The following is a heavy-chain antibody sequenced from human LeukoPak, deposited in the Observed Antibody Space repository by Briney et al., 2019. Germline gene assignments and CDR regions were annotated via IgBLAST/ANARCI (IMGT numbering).Heavy chain of an antibody. CDR1: GFTFSSNW. V-gene: IGHV3-7*01. CDR2: INQDGREK. D-gene: IGHD4-17*01. CDR3: AKNGEEFDY. Sequence: PGGSLRLSCAASGFTFSSNWMTWVRQAPGKGLEWVANINQDGREKYYVDSVKGRFTISRDNAKNSLYLQMHSLRAEDTAVYYCAKNGEEFDYWGRGTLVTVSS. J-gene: IGHJ4*02.